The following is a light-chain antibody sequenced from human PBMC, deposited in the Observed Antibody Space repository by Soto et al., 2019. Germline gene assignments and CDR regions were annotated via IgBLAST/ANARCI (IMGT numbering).Light chain of an antibody. Sequence: IVMTQSPVTLSVSPGERATLSCRASQSVSSNLAWYQQKPDQAPRLLIYGASTRATGIPARFSGSGSGTEFTLTISGLQSEDFAVYYCQQYNNWPPWTFGQGTKVEIK. J-gene: IGKJ1*01. CDR1: QSVSSN. CDR2: GAS. V-gene: IGKV3-15*01. CDR3: QQYNNWPPWT.